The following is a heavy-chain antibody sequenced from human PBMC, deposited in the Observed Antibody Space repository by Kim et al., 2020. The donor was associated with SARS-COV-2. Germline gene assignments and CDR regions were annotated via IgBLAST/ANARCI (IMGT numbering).Heavy chain of an antibody. CDR2: ISSSSSYI. J-gene: IGHJ4*02. Sequence: GGSLRLSCAASGFTFSSYSMNWVRQALGKGLEWVSSISSSSSYIYYADSVKGRFTISRDNAKNSLYLQMNSLRAEDTAVYYCARDLQVATKRLFGYWGQGTLVTVSS. CDR3: ARDLQVATKRLFGY. CDR1: GFTFSSYS. D-gene: IGHD5-12*01. V-gene: IGHV3-21*01.